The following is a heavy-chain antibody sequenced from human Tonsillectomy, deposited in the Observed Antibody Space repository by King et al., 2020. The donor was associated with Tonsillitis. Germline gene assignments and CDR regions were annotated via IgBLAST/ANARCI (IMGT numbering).Heavy chain of an antibody. Sequence: QLVESGPEVKKPGTSVKVSCKASGSTFTSSAMQWVRQARGQRLEWIGWIVVGSGNTNYAQKFQERVTITRDMSTSTAYMELSSLRSEDTAVYYCAAEVRHYYDSSNNENWGQGTLVTVSS. CDR3: AAEVRHYYDSSNNEN. CDR2: IVVGSGNT. J-gene: IGHJ4*02. D-gene: IGHD3-22*01. V-gene: IGHV1-58*02. CDR1: GSTFTSSA.